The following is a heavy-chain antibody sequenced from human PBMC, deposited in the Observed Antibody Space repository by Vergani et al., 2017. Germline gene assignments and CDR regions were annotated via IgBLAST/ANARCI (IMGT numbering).Heavy chain of an antibody. CDR3: ARAYGRYYWFDY. Sequence: FQLVQSGAEVKKPGSSVKVSCKASGGTFSTYAMSWVRQATGKGLEWVSGISASGAPTYYADSVKGLVTISRDNTKNTLYLQMNSLRVEDTAVYYCARAYGRYYWFDYWGQRTLVTVSS. CDR1: GGTFSTYA. D-gene: IGHD1-20*01. V-gene: IGHV3-23*04. CDR2: ISASGAPT. J-gene: IGHJ4*01.